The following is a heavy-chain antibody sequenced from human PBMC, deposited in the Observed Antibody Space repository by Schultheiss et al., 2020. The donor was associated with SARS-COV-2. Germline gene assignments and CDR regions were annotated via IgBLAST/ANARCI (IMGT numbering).Heavy chain of an antibody. V-gene: IGHV3-30*03. D-gene: IGHD1-26*01. CDR2: ISYDGSNK. J-gene: IGHJ6*02. Sequence: GGSLRLSCAASGFTFSSYSMNWVRQAPGKGLEWVAVISYDGSNKYYADSVKGRFTISRDNSKNTLYLQMNSLRAEDTAVYYCARDSDVVIVGATTDSLRFSYYGMDVWGQGTTVTVSS. CDR1: GFTFSSYS. CDR3: ARDSDVVIVGATTDSLRFSYYGMDV.